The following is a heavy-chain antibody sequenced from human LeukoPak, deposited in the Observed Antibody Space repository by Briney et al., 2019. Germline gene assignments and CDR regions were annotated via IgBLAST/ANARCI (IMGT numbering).Heavy chain of an antibody. J-gene: IGHJ4*02. CDR2: ISGRGGGT. CDR1: GFTFSDYG. Sequence: GGSLRLSCAASGFTFSDYGMSWVRQAPGKGLEWVSTISGRGGGTYSADSVKGRFIISRDNSKNSLYLQMNSLRAEDTAVYYCAKEFSSVTFFDYWGQGTLVTVSS. CDR3: AKEFSSVTFFDY. V-gene: IGHV3-23*01. D-gene: IGHD4-17*01.